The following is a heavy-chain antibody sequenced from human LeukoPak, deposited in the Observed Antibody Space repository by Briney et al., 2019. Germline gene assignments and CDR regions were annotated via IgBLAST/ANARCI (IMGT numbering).Heavy chain of an antibody. Sequence: KPSETLSLTCTVSGGSISNYYWSWVRHPPGKGLEWIGYIYYSGRTNYNPSLKSRVTISIDTSKNQFSLKLSSVTAADTAVYYCARDRGIGDYYHYYFDYWGQGTLVTVSS. CDR3: ARDRGIGDYYHYYFDY. J-gene: IGHJ4*02. CDR1: GGSISNYY. D-gene: IGHD4-17*01. V-gene: IGHV4-59*01. CDR2: IYYSGRT.